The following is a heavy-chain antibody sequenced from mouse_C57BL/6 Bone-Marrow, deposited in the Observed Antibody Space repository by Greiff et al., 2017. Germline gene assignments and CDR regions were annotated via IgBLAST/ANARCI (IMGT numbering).Heavy chain of an antibody. CDR2: IYPRSGNT. Sequence: QVQLKQSGAELARPGAPVKLSCKASGYTFTSYGISWVKQRTGQGLEWIGEIYPRSGNTYYNEKFKGKATLTADKSSSTAYMELRSLTSEDSAVYFCAREGSSGYPGFAYWGQGTLVTVSA. V-gene: IGHV1-81*01. CDR3: AREGSSGYPGFAY. CDR1: GYTFTSYG. D-gene: IGHD3-2*02. J-gene: IGHJ3*01.